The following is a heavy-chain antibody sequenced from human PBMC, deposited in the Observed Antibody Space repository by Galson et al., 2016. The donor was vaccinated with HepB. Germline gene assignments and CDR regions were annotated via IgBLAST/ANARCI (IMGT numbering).Heavy chain of an antibody. CDR2: INSDGGSK. CDR3: ARGGGKPGISYGLDV. D-gene: IGHD3-10*01. J-gene: IGHJ6*02. V-gene: IGHV3-74*01. Sequence: SLRLSYAASGFTFSSYWMHWVRQAPGKGLVWVSRINSDGGSKDYADSVTGRFTISRDNAKNTLYLQMNSLRDEDTAVYFCARGGGKPGISYGLDVWGQGTTVTVSS. CDR1: GFTFSSYW.